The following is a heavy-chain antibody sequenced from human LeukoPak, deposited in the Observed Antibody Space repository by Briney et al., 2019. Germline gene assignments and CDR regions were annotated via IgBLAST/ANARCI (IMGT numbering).Heavy chain of an antibody. J-gene: IGHJ4*02. CDR3: ASLRDGYNFDY. Sequence: SETLSLTCTVPGGSISSSRYYWGWIRQPPGKGLEWIGSMYYSGSTYYNPSLKSRVTISVDTSKNQFSLKLSSVTAADTAVYYCASLRDGYNFDYWGQGTLVTVSS. V-gene: IGHV4-39*01. D-gene: IGHD5-24*01. CDR1: GGSISSSRYY. CDR2: MYYSGST.